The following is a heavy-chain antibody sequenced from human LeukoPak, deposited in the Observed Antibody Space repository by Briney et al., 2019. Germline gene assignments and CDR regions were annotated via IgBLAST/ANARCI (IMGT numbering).Heavy chain of an antibody. Sequence: ASVKVSCKASGYTFTGYYMHWVRQAPGQGLEWMGWINPNSGGTNYAQRFQGRVTMTRDTSISTAYMELSRLRSDGTAVYYCARASSPYSSSWYYFDYWGQGTLVTVSS. D-gene: IGHD6-13*01. V-gene: IGHV1-2*02. CDR1: GYTFTGYY. CDR2: INPNSGGT. J-gene: IGHJ4*02. CDR3: ARASSPYSSSWYYFDY.